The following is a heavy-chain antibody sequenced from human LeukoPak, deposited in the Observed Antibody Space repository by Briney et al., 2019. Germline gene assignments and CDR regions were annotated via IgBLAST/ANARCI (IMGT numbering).Heavy chain of an antibody. CDR1: GYSFTSYY. V-gene: IGHV1-46*01. J-gene: IGHJ6*03. CDR3: AKEGLLDYYYYMDV. D-gene: IGHD3-3*02. CDR2: INPSGGST. Sequence: ASVKVSCKASGYSFTSYYIHWVRQAPGQGLEWMGLINPSGGSTTYPQKFQGNITMTSDMSTTTVYMELSSLRSEDTAVYYCAKEGLLDYYYYMDVWGKGTTVTISS.